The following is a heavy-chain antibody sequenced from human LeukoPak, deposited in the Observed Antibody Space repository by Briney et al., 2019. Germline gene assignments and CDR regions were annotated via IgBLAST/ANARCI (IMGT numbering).Heavy chain of an antibody. CDR2: IYYSGST. Sequence: SETLSLTCTVSGGSISGYYWSWIRQPPGKGLEWIGYIYYSGSTNYNPSLKSRVTISVDTSKNQFSLNLSSVTAADTAVYYCARSSDYDILTGNALSTFDIWGQGTMVTVSS. V-gene: IGHV4-59*01. J-gene: IGHJ3*02. D-gene: IGHD3-9*01. CDR1: GGSISGYY. CDR3: ARSSDYDILTGNALSTFDI.